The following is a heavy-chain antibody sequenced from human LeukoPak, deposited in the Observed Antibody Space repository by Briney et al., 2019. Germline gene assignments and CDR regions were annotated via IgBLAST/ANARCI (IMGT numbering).Heavy chain of an antibody. CDR1: GFTFSSYW. J-gene: IGHJ6*03. CDR2: INSDGSST. Sequence: GGSLRLSCAASGFTFSSYWMHWVRQAPGKGLVWVSRINSDGSSTSYADSVKGRFTISRDNAKNTLYLQMNSLRAEDTAVYYCASAGVVTPRGYYYMDVWDKGTTVTVSS. CDR3: ASAGVVTPRGYYYMDV. D-gene: IGHD4-23*01. V-gene: IGHV3-74*01.